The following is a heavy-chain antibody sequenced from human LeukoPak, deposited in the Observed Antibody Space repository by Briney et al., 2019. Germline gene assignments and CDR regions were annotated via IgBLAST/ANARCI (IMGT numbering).Heavy chain of an antibody. CDR3: ARGYDDYVWGSYRPFDY. Sequence: GGSLRLSCAAYGLTVSSNYMGWVRQAPGNGLGWVSVIYSGGSTYCADSVKGRFTISRDNSKHTLYLQMNSLRDEDTAVYYCARGYDDYVWGSYRPFDYWGQGTLVTVSS. J-gene: IGHJ4*02. V-gene: IGHV3-66*01. CDR2: IYSGGST. D-gene: IGHD3-16*02. CDR1: GLTVSSNY.